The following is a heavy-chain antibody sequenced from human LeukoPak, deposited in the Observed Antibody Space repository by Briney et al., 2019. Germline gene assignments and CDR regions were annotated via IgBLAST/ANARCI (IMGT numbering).Heavy chain of an antibody. CDR2: IGGSGGST. J-gene: IGHJ4*02. V-gene: IGHV3-23*01. CDR3: ARKAGYYYGSGDY. Sequence: GGSLRLSCAASGFTFSSYAMSWVRQAPGKGLEWVSTIGGSGGSTYYADSVKVRFTISRDNSKNSLYLQMNSLRAEDTALYYCARKAGYYYGSGDYWGQGTLVTVSS. CDR1: GFTFSSYA. D-gene: IGHD3-10*01.